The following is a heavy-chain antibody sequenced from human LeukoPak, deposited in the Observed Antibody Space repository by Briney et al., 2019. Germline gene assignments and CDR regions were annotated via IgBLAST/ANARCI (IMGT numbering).Heavy chain of an antibody. CDR1: GYTFTGYY. V-gene: IGHV1-2*02. J-gene: IGHJ4*02. CDR3: ARSGSYGFFDY. D-gene: IGHD1-26*01. CDR2: INPNSGGT. Sequence: VASVKVSCKASGYTFTGYYMHWVRQAPGQGREWMGWINPNSGGTNYAQKFQRRVTMTRDTSISTAYMELSRLRSDDTAVYYCARSGSYGFFDYWGQGTLVTVSS.